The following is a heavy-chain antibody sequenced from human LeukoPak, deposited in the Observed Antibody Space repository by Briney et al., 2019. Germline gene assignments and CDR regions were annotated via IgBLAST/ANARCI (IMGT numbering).Heavy chain of an antibody. Sequence: PGGSLRLSCAVSGITLSNYGMSWVRQAPGKGLEWVSAISGSGGSTYYADSVKGRFTISRDNSKNTLYLQMNSLRAEDTAVYYCAKDGSGRNYFDYWGQGTLVTVSS. CDR1: GITLSNYG. CDR3: AKDGSGRNYFDY. D-gene: IGHD3-10*01. CDR2: ISGSGGST. V-gene: IGHV3-23*01. J-gene: IGHJ4*02.